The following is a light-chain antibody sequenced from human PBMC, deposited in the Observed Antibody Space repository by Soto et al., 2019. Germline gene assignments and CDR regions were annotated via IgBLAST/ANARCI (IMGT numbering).Light chain of an antibody. J-gene: IGKJ2*01. CDR1: QSINSE. Sequence: EIVMTQSPATLSLSPGERSALSCRASQSINSELAWYQQKPGQPPRLLIYGASTRATGVHDRFADSESGSEFTLTISGLQSEDFAVYYCQQGHNWPLTFGQGTRLE. CDR3: QQGHNWPLT. CDR2: GAS. V-gene: IGKV3-15*01.